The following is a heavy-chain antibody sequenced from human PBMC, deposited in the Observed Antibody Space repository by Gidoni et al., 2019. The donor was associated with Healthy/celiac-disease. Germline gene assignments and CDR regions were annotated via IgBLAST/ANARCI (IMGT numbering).Heavy chain of an antibody. CDR1: GFTFSSYG. D-gene: IGHD6-13*01. Sequence: QVQLVESGGGVVQPGRSLRLSCAASGFTFSSYGMPWVRQAPGKGLEWVAVIWYDGSNKYYADSVKGRFTISRDNSKNTLYLQMNSLRSEDTAVYYCAREKVGIAAAGNSNENAFDIWGQGTMVTVSS. CDR3: AREKVGIAAAGNSNENAFDI. J-gene: IGHJ3*02. CDR2: IWYDGSNK. V-gene: IGHV3-33*01.